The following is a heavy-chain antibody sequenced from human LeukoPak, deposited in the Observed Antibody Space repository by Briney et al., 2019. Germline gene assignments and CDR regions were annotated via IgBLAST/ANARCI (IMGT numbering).Heavy chain of an antibody. V-gene: IGHV4-39*07. J-gene: IGHJ4*02. Sequence: SETLSLTCTVSGGSISSSSYYWGWIRQPPGKGLEWIGSIYYSGSTYYNPSLKSRVTISVDTSKNQFSLKLSSVTAADTAVYYCASNSPRTGDGDYRGQGTLVTVSS. CDR3: ASNSPRTGDGDY. D-gene: IGHD7-27*01. CDR1: GGSISSSSYY. CDR2: IYYSGST.